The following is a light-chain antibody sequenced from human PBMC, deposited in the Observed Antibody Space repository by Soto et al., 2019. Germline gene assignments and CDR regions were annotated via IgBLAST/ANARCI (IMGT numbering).Light chain of an antibody. V-gene: IGLV2-8*01. CDR3: SSYAGSTGV. J-gene: IGLJ3*02. Sequence: QSVLTQPPSASGSPGQSVTISCTGTSSDVGAYNYVSWYQQHPGKAPKLMIYEVNKRPSGVPDRFSGSKSVNTASLTVSVLQAEDEAYYYCSSYAGSTGVFGGGTKLTVL. CDR2: EVN. CDR1: SSDVGAYNY.